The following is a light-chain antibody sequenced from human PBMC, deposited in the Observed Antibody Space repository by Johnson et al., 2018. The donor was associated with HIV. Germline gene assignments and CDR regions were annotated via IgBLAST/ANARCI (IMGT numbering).Light chain of an antibody. V-gene: IGLV1-51*02. J-gene: IGLJ1*01. CDR1: SSNIGDNY. CDR2: ENN. Sequence: QSVLTQPPSVYAAPGQKVTISCSGSSSNIGDNYVSWYQQLPGTAPKVLIYENNERPSGIPDRFYGSRYGTSATLGITGLQTGDEADYYCGTWDSRLGASYVFGTGTKFTVL. CDR3: GTWDSRLGASYV.